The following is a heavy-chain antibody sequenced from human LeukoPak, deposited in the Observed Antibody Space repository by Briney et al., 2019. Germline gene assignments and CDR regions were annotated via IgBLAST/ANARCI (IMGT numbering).Heavy chain of an antibody. CDR3: AKGPYPLYLDY. Sequence: GRPLRLSCAASGFTFSSYGMHWVRQAPGKGLEWVAVISYDGSNKYYADSVKGRFTISRDNSKNTLYLQMSSLRAEDTAVYYCAKGPYPLYLDYWGQGTLVTVSS. CDR1: GFTFSSYG. CDR2: ISYDGSNK. V-gene: IGHV3-30*18. J-gene: IGHJ4*02.